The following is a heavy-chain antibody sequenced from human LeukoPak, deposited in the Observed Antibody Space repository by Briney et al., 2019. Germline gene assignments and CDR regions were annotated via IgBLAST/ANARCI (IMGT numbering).Heavy chain of an antibody. CDR2: ISSSGSTI. V-gene: IGHV3-11*01. CDR3: ARTGRRSAYYYYYMDV. CDR1: GFTFSDYY. J-gene: IGHJ6*03. D-gene: IGHD7-27*01. Sequence: GGSLRLSCAASGFTFSDYYMSWIRQAPGKGLEWVSYISSSGSTIYYADSVRGRFTISRDNAKNSLYLQMNSLRAEDTAVYYCARTGRRSAYYYYYMDVWGKGTTVTISS.